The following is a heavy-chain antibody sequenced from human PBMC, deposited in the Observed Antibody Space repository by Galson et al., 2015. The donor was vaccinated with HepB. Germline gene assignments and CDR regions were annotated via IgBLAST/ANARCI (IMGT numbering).Heavy chain of an antibody. CDR3: AHEGGDGYNLGLFDY. CDR1: GFSLSTSGVG. Sequence: PALVKPTQTLTLTCTFSGFSLSTSGVGVGWIRQPPGKALEWLALIYWDDDKRYSPSLKSRLTITKDTSKNQVVLTMTNMDPVDTATYYCAHEGGDGYNLGLFDYWGQGTLVTVSS. D-gene: IGHD5-24*01. V-gene: IGHV2-5*02. CDR2: IYWDDDK. J-gene: IGHJ4*02.